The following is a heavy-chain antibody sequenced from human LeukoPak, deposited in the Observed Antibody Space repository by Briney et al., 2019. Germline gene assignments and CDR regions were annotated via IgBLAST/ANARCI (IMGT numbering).Heavy chain of an antibody. D-gene: IGHD3-10*01. V-gene: IGHV3-21*01. Sequence: PGGSLRLSCAASGFTFSSYTMNWVRQAPGKGLEWVSSISSSSYFKSYTNSVKGRFTISRDNAKNTLYLQMNSLRADDTAVYYCAGERSDTTDYWGQGTLVTVSS. CDR1: GFTFSSYT. CDR3: AGERSDTTDY. CDR2: ISSSSYFK. J-gene: IGHJ4*02.